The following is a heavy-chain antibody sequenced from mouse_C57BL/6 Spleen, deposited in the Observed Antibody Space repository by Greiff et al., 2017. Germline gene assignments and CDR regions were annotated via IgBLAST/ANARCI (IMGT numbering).Heavy chain of an antibody. CDR1: GYTFTSYG. Sequence: VQLQQSGAELARPGASVKLSCKASGYTFTSYGISWVKQRTGQGLEWIGEIYPRSGNTYYNEKFKGKATLTADKSSSTAYMELRSLTSEDSAVYFCARDPYGNYWYFDVWGTGTTVTVSS. CDR3: ARDPYGNYWYFDV. D-gene: IGHD2-1*01. J-gene: IGHJ1*03. V-gene: IGHV1-81*01. CDR2: IYPRSGNT.